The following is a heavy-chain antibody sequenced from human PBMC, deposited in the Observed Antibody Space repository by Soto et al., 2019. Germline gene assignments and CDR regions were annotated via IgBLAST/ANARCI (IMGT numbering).Heavy chain of an antibody. CDR3: ARVVIAAAGLYYYYGMDV. J-gene: IGHJ6*02. CDR2: ISAYNGNT. Sequence: QVQLVQSGAEVKKPGASVKVSCKASGYTFTSYGISWVRQAPGQGLEWMGWISAYNGNTNYAQKLQGRVTMTTDTXTXTAXMELRSLRSDDTAVYYCARVVIAAAGLYYYYGMDVWGQGTTVTVSS. CDR1: GYTFTSYG. V-gene: IGHV1-18*01. D-gene: IGHD6-13*01.